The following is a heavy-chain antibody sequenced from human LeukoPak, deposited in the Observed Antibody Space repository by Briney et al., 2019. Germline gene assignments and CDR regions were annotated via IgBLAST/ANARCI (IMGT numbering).Heavy chain of an antibody. J-gene: IGHJ4*02. CDR2: ISYTGTYI. CDR3: ARDTSS. D-gene: IGHD2-2*01. CDR1: AFSLSAYN. Sequence: PGGSLRLSCAASAFSLSAYNMNWVRQAPGKGLEWVSSISYTGTYIYYADSVKGRFTISRDNAKNSLYLQMNSLRAEDTAVYYCARDTSSWSQGTLVTVSS. V-gene: IGHV3-21*01.